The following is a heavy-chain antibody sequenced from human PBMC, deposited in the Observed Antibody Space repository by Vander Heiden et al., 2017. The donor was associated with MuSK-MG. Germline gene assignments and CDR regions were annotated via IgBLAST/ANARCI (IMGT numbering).Heavy chain of an antibody. J-gene: IGHJ6*02. CDR2: IIPILGIA. V-gene: IGHV1-69*04. CDR1: GGTFSSYA. Sequence: QVQLVQSGAEVKKPGSSVKVSCKASGGTFSSYAISWVRQAPGQGLGWMGRIIPILGIANDAQKFQGRVTITADKSTSTAYMELSSLRSEDTAVYYCARVTWGHTIFGVVDYGMDVWGQGPTGTVAS. CDR3: ARVTWGHTIFGVVDYGMDV. D-gene: IGHD3-3*01.